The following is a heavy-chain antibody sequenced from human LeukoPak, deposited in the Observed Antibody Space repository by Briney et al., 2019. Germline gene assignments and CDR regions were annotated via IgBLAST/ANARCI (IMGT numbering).Heavy chain of an antibody. Sequence: PGGSLRLSCAASGFTFSSYEMNWVRQAPGKGLEWVSYISSSGSTMYYADSVKGRFTISRDNAKNSLSLQMNSLRAEDTAVYYCARDFRLGGIAAAGTSLVWGQGTLVTVSS. D-gene: IGHD6-13*01. CDR3: ARDFRLGGIAAAGTSLV. V-gene: IGHV3-48*03. J-gene: IGHJ4*02. CDR1: GFTFSSYE. CDR2: ISSSGSTM.